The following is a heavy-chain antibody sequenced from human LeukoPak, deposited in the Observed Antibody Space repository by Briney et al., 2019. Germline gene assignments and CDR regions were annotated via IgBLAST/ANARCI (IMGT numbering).Heavy chain of an antibody. CDR3: AKEHYSSGWYGEVGFGY. D-gene: IGHD6-19*01. V-gene: IGHV3-74*01. CDR2: INSDGSST. J-gene: IGHJ4*02. Sequence: GGSLRLSCAASGFTFSSYWMHWVRQVPGKGLVWVSRINSDGSSTSYADSVKGRFTISRDNAKNTLYVQMNSLRAEDTAVYYCAKEHYSSGWYGEVGFGYWGQGTLVTVSS. CDR1: GFTFSSYW.